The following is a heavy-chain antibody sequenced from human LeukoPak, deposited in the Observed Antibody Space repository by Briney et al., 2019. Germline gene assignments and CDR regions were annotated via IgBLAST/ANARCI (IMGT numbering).Heavy chain of an antibody. J-gene: IGHJ4*02. CDR3: ARDLYSGSYYDFDY. V-gene: IGHV3-48*01. D-gene: IGHD1-26*01. CDR2: ISSSSSTT. CDR1: GFTFSTYA. Sequence: GGSLRLSCAASGFTFSTYAMHWVRQAPGKGLAWVGYISSSSSTTHYADSVTGRFSISRDNAKSSLYLQMNSLRVEDTAVYYCARDLYSGSYYDFDYWGQGTLVTVSS.